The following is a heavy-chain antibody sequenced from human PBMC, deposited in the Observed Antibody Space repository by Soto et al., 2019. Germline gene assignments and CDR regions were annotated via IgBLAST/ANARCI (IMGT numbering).Heavy chain of an antibody. D-gene: IGHD5-12*01. Sequence: GGSLRLSCAASGCIFSSYSMNWVRQAPGKGLEWVSSISSSSSYIYYADSLKGRFTISRDNAKNSLYLQMNSLRAEDTAVYYCAREHVDFETRMDVWGQGTTVTVSS. CDR2: ISSSSSYI. CDR1: GCIFSSYS. V-gene: IGHV3-21*01. CDR3: AREHVDFETRMDV. J-gene: IGHJ6*02.